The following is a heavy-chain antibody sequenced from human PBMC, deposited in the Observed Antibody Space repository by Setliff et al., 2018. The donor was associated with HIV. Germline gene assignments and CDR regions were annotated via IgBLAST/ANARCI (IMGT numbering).Heavy chain of an antibody. D-gene: IGHD5-18*01. CDR2: INHSGST. Sequence: PSETLSLTCAVYGGSFSGYYWSWIRQPPGKGLEWIGEINHSGSTNYNLSLKSRVTISVDTSKNQFSLKLSSVTAADTAVYYCARAEYSSHNFFDSWGQGTLVTVSS. V-gene: IGHV4-34*01. J-gene: IGHJ4*02. CDR1: GGSFSGYY. CDR3: ARAEYSSHNFFDS.